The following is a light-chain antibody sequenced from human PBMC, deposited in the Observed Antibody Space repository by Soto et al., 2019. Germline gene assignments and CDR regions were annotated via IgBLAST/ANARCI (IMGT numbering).Light chain of an antibody. CDR3: QQSFSTPQT. V-gene: IGKV1-39*01. Sequence: DIQMTQSPSSLSASVGDSVTITCRASQSINIYLSWYQQKPGKAPKLLINVASTLQGWVPSRFSGSGSGTDFTLAISSLQPEDSATYYCQQSFSTPQTFGGGTRVEIK. CDR1: QSINIY. J-gene: IGKJ4*01. CDR2: VAS.